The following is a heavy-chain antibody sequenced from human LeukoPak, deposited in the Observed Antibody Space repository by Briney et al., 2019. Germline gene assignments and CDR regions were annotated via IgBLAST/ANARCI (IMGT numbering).Heavy chain of an antibody. CDR1: GFTFSSYA. D-gene: IGHD6-19*01. CDR2: ISYDGSNK. CDR3: ARDSSSGRPSSPDY. Sequence: GGSLRLSCAASGFTFSSYAMHWVRQAPGKGLEWVAVISYDGSNKYYADSVKGRFTISRDNSKNTLYLQMNSLRAEDTAVYYCARDSSSGRPSSPDYWGQGTLVTVSS. J-gene: IGHJ4*02. V-gene: IGHV3-30-3*01.